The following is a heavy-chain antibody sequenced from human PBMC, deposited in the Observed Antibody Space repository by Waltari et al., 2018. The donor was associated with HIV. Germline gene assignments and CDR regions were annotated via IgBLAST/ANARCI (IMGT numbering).Heavy chain of an antibody. CDR2: IVPDDADT. CDR3: ARHRLGRSWFDP. V-gene: IGHV5-51*01. CDR1: GFTFTNYW. Sequence: EVQLEQSGAEVKKPGESLKISCKASGFTFTNYWIAWVRQTPGKGLELMGIIVPDDADTRHSPSFEGHVTIAADKSTTTAYLQWTSLRASDSCIYYCARHRLGRSWFDPWGQGTLVTVAS. D-gene: IGHD6-6*01. J-gene: IGHJ5*02.